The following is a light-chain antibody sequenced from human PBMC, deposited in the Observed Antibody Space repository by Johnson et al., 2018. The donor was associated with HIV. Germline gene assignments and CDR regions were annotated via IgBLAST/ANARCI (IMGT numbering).Light chain of an antibody. J-gene: IGLJ1*01. CDR3: ATWHSSLTSGGV. CDR2: ENN. Sequence: QSVLTQPPSVSAAPGQKVTISCSGSSSNIGNNYVSWYQQLPGTAPQLLIYENNKRPSGIPDRFSGSKSGTSASLGITGLQTGDEADYYCATWHSSLTSGGVFGTGTKVTVL. CDR1: SSNIGNNY. V-gene: IGLV1-51*02.